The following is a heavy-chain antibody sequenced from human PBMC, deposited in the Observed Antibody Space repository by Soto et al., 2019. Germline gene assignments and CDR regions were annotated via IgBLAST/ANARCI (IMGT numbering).Heavy chain of an antibody. Sequence: QVQLVQSGAEVKKPGASVKVSCKTSGYPFSTYYIHWVRQVPGQGLEWMGIVNPSGGSTNYVQKFQGRVTMTRDTSTRTVYMELSSLTSEDTAVYYCAGENWNLYYAMDVWGQGTTVTVSS. V-gene: IGHV1-46*01. CDR3: AGENWNLYYAMDV. CDR2: VNPSGGST. CDR1: GYPFSTYY. D-gene: IGHD1-1*01. J-gene: IGHJ6*02.